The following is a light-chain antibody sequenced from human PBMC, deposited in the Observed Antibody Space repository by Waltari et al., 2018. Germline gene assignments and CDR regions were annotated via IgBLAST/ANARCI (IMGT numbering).Light chain of an antibody. Sequence: EIEMTQSPAIMSVSPGERVTLSCRASHKLSNNFAWYQQKPGQAPRLLSYGPTTRASGIPGRFRGSGSGTESTLTIDGLQSEDFAVYYCLQYNDWPPLFTFGPGTKVEIK. V-gene: IGKV3-15*01. J-gene: IGKJ3*01. CDR3: LQYNDWPPLFT. CDR1: HKLSNN. CDR2: GPT.